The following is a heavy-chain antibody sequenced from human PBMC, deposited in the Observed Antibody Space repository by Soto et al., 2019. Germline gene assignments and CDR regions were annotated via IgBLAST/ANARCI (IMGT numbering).Heavy chain of an antibody. V-gene: IGHV3-9*01. Sequence: EVELVESGGGLVQPGRSLRLSCAASGFTFDDYAMHWVRQTPGKGLEWVSGITWNSGIIGYADSVKGRFTISRDNAKNSLYLQMNSLRPEDTALYYCAKDQGYSTSYYGYVDLWGRGTLVTVST. CDR3: AKDQGYSTSYYGYVDL. D-gene: IGHD6-13*01. CDR1: GFTFDDYA. J-gene: IGHJ2*01. CDR2: ITWNSGII.